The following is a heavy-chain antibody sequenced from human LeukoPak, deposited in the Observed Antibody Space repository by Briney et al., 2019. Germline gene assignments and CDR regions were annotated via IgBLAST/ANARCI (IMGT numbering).Heavy chain of an antibody. CDR1: GYTFTSYY. D-gene: IGHD3-22*01. Sequence: ASVKVSCKASGYTFTSYYMHWVRQAPGQGLERMGIINPSGGNTNYARKFQGRVTMTSDTSTSTVYIEMSSLRSEDKAVYYCARGLVASSGYPFDYWGQGTLVTVSS. CDR2: INPSGGNT. V-gene: IGHV1-46*01. CDR3: ARGLVASSGYPFDY. J-gene: IGHJ4*02.